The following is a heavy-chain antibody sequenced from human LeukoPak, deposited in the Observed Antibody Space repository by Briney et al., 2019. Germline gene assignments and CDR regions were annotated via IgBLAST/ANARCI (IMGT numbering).Heavy chain of an antibody. CDR3: ARAFDYGRSNWFDP. V-gene: IGHV4-4*07. D-gene: IGHD4/OR15-4a*01. J-gene: IGHJ5*02. Sequence: SETLSLTCTASGGSIGTYYWSWIRQPAGKGLEWIGRIYTSGSTDYNPSLKSRVTMSVDTSKNQFSLNLSSVTAADTAVYYCARAFDYGRSNWFDPWGQGNLVTVSS. CDR1: GGSIGTYY. CDR2: IYTSGST.